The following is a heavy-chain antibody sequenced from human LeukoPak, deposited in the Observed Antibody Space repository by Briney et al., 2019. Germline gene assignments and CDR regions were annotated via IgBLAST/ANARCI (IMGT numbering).Heavy chain of an antibody. V-gene: IGHV1-18*01. Sequence: GASVKVSCKASGYTFTSYGISWVRQAPGQGLEWMGWISAYNGNTNYAQKLQGRVTMTTDTSTSTAYMELNSLRAEDTAVYYCARVLRYCSGGNCYSGGLGYMDVWGKGTTVTISS. J-gene: IGHJ6*03. CDR3: ARVLRYCSGGNCYSGGLGYMDV. CDR2: ISAYNGNT. CDR1: GYTFTSYG. D-gene: IGHD2-15*01.